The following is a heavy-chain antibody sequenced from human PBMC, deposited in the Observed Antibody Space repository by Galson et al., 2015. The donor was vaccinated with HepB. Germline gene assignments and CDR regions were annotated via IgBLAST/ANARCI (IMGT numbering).Heavy chain of an antibody. Sequence: SVKVSCKASGGTFSSYAISWVRQAPGQGLEWMGGIIPIFGTANYAQKFQGRVTITADKSTSTAYMELSSLRSEDTAVYYCARDAVDIVVVPAAMGAWFYPWGQGTLVTVSS. D-gene: IGHD2-2*01. J-gene: IGHJ5*02. CDR3: ARDAVDIVVVPAAMGAWFYP. V-gene: IGHV1-69*06. CDR1: GGTFSSYA. CDR2: IIPIFGTA.